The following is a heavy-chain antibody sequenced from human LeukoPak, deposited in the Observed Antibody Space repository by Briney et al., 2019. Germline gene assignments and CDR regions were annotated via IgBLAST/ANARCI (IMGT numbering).Heavy chain of an antibody. Sequence: GGSLRLSCAASGFTFDDYTMHWVRQAPGKGLEWVSLISWDGGSTYYADSVKGRFTISRDNSKNSLYLQMNSLRTEDTALYYCAKDTHPLAGTTVPAFDPWGQGTLVTVSS. D-gene: IGHD6-13*01. CDR1: GFTFDDYT. CDR3: AKDTHPLAGTTVPAFDP. CDR2: ISWDGGST. V-gene: IGHV3-43*01. J-gene: IGHJ5*02.